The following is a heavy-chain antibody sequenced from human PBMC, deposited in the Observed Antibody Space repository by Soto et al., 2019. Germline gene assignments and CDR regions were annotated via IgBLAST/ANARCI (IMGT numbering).Heavy chain of an antibody. CDR3: ATLRGISRRYMDV. Sequence: AGGSLRLSCAASGFTFSSYAMSWVRQAPGKGLEWVSAISGSGGSTYYADSVKGRFTISRDNSKTTLYLQMNSLRAEDTAVYYCATLRGISRRYMDVWGKGTTVTVSS. D-gene: IGHD6-13*01. J-gene: IGHJ6*03. CDR1: GFTFSSYA. V-gene: IGHV3-23*01. CDR2: ISGSGGST.